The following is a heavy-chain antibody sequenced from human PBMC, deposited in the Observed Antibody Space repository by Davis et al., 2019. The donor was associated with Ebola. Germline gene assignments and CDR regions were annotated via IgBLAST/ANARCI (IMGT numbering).Heavy chain of an antibody. D-gene: IGHD6-13*01. Sequence: GESLKISCAASGFTFSSYAMHWFRQAPGKGLEWVAVISYDGSNKYYADSVKGRFTISRDNSKNTLYLQMNNLRAEDTAVYYCERGGGRQQLVPRFDYWGQGTLVTVSS. CDR2: ISYDGSNK. CDR1: GFTFSSYA. V-gene: IGHV3-30-3*01. J-gene: IGHJ4*02. CDR3: ERGGGRQQLVPRFDY.